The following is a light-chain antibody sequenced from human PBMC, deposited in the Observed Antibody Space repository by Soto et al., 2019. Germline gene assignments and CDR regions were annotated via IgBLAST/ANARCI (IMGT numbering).Light chain of an antibody. CDR3: QSFDSRRFYV. CDR2: GNT. J-gene: IGLJ1*01. CDR1: SSNIGTGYD. V-gene: IGLV1-40*01. Sequence: HSVLTQPPSVSGAPGQRVTISCTGSSSNIGTGYDVHWYQQLPGTAPKLLIYGNTNRPSGVPDRFSGSKSGTSASLAITGLQADDEADYYCQSFDSRRFYVFGTGTKLTVL.